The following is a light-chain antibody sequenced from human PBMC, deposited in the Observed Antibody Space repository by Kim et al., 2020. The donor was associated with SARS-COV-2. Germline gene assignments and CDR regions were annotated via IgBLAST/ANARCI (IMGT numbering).Light chain of an antibody. Sequence: SYELTQPPSMSVSPGQTARITCSGTALSNEYAYWYQQKPGQAPVMVIYRDNKRPSGIPERFFGSSSGTTVTLTISGVQAEDEADYYCQSIDRTETYHVVFGGGTQLTVL. V-gene: IGLV3-25*03. CDR2: RDN. CDR1: ALSNEY. CDR3: QSIDRTETYHVV. J-gene: IGLJ2*01.